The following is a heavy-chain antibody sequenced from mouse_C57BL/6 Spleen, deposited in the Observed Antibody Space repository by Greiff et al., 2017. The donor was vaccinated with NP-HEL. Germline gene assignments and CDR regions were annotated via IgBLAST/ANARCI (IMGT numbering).Heavy chain of an antibody. CDR3: ARGDYDYAWFAY. V-gene: IGHV1-4*01. CDR2: INPSSGYT. J-gene: IGHJ3*01. D-gene: IGHD2-4*01. Sequence: QVQLQQSGAELARPGASVKMSCKASGYTFTSYTMHWVKQRPGQGLESIGYINPSSGYTKYNQKFKDKATLTADKSSSTAYMQLSSLTSEDSAVYYCARGDYDYAWFAYWGQGTLVTVSA. CDR1: GYTFTSYT.